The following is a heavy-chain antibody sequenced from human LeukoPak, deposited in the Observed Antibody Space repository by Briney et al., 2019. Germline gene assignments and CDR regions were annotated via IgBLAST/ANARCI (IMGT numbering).Heavy chain of an antibody. J-gene: IGHJ4*02. CDR3: AKEVIAYFDY. CDR2: ISSNSGTI. Sequence: GGSLRLSCAASGFTFSRYGMSWVRQAPGKGLEWVSYISSNSGTIDYADSVKGRFTISRDNAKNSLYLQMNSLRAEDTAVYYCAKEVIAYFDYWGQGTLVTVSS. V-gene: IGHV3-48*04. CDR1: GFTFSRYG. D-gene: IGHD3-22*01.